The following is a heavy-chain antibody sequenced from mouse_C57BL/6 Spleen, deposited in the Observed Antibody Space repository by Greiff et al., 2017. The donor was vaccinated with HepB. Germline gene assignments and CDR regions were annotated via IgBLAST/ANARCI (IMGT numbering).Heavy chain of an antibody. CDR2: IDPETGGT. D-gene: IGHD2-4*01. V-gene: IGHV1-15*01. CDR1: GYTFTDYE. Sequence: QVHVKQSGAELVRPGASVTLSCKASGYTFTDYEMHWVKQTPVHGLEWIGAIDPETGGTAYNQKFKGKAILTADKSSSTAYMELRSLTSEDSAVYYCTRDDYDKFAYWGQGTLVTVSA. CDR3: TRDDYDKFAY. J-gene: IGHJ3*01.